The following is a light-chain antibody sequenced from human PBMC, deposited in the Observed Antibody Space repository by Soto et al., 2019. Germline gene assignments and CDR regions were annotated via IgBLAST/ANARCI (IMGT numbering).Light chain of an antibody. CDR3: QQYNNWPRT. J-gene: IGKJ1*01. V-gene: IGKV3-15*01. Sequence: EIVMTQSPATLSVSPGERATLSCRASQSVSSNLAWYQQKPGQAPRIIIYGASTRATGITARFSGSGSGTEFTLTISSLQSEDFAVYYCQQYNNWPRTFGQGTKVEIK. CDR2: GAS. CDR1: QSVSSN.